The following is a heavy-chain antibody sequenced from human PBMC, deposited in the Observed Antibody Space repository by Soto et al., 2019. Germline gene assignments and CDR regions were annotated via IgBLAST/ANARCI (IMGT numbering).Heavy chain of an antibody. V-gene: IGHV3-74*01. CDR3: GTAEVDY. CDR1: GFNFGNNW. J-gene: IGHJ4*02. Sequence: EVQLVESGGGLVQPGGSLRLSCAASGFNFGNNWMHWVRQAPGKGLEWVSRMNSDGRTTNYADSVKGRFTVSRDNAKNTLYMQMNSLRAEDTAVYYCGTAEVDYWGTGTLVTVSS. CDR2: MNSDGRTT.